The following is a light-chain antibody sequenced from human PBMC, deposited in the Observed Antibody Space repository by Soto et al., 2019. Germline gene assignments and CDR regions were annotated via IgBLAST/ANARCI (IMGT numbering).Light chain of an antibody. Sequence: IVWTRSPDSLSLAPGESPTLTCKASQSVSSSYLAWYQQKPGQAPRLLIYGASSRATGIPDRFSGSGSGTDFTLTISRLEPEDFAEYHCQQYNNWPQTFGQGTKVDIK. J-gene: IGKJ1*01. CDR3: QQYNNWPQT. V-gene: IGKV3-20*01. CDR1: QSVSSSY. CDR2: GAS.